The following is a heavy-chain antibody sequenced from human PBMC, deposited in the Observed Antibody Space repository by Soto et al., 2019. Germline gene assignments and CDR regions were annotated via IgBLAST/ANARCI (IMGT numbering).Heavy chain of an antibody. CDR3: ARDRSGLDY. D-gene: IGHD5-12*01. CDR1: GGSISSYY. Sequence: SETLSLTCTVSGGSISSYYWSWIRQPPGRGLEWIGYIYYSGSTNYNPSLKSRVTISVDTSKNQFSLKLSSVTAADTAVYYCARDRSGLDYWGQGTLVNVSS. J-gene: IGHJ4*02. CDR2: IYYSGST. V-gene: IGHV4-59*01.